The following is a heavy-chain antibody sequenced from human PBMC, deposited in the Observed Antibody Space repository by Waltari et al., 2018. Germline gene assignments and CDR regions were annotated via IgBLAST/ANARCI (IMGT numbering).Heavy chain of an antibody. CDR3: ASQIVAATRTRFDY. CDR2: ISSSSSYI. CDR1: GFTFSSYS. Sequence: EVQLVESGGGLVKPGGSLRLSCAASGFTFSSYSMNWVRQAPGKGLEWVSSISSSSSYIYYADSVKGRFTISRDNAKNSLYLQMNSLRAEDTAVYYCASQIVAATRTRFDYWGQGTLVTVSS. D-gene: IGHD5-12*01. V-gene: IGHV3-21*01. J-gene: IGHJ4*02.